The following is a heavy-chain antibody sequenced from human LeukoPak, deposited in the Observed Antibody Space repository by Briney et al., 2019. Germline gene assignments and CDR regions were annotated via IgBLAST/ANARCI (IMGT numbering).Heavy chain of an antibody. D-gene: IGHD3-16*01. CDR3: ARTRGLGGLLGEGFDP. CDR1: GGSITTTTYY. Sequence: ASETLSLTCTLSGGSITTTTYYWGWIRQPPGKGLEWIGSSYYSGNTYYNPSLKSRLTISIDTSRKQFSLKLSSVTAADTAVYYCARTRGLGGLLGEGFDPWGQGTLVTVSS. J-gene: IGHJ5*02. CDR2: SYYSGNT. V-gene: IGHV4-39*01.